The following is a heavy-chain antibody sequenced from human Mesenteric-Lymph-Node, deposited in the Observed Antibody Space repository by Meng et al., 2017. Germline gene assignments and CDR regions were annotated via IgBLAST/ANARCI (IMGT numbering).Heavy chain of an antibody. V-gene: IGHV3-74*01. CDR3: ARDIVGGAFDV. CDR2: INSDGSST. J-gene: IGHJ3*01. Sequence: GESLKISCAASGFTFSSYWMHWVRQAPGKGLVWVSRINSDGSSTSYADSVKGRFTISRDNAKNTLYLQMNSLRAEDTAVYYCARDIVGGAFDVWGQGTVVTVSS. CDR1: GFTFSSYW. D-gene: IGHD1-26*01.